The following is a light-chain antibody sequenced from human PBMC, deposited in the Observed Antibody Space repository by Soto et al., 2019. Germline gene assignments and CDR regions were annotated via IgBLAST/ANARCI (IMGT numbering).Light chain of an antibody. Sequence: QSALTQPASVSGSPGQSITISCTGTSSDVGGYNYVSWYQQDPGKAPKLMIYDVNNRPSGVSNRFSGSKSGNTASLTISGLQAEDEAYYYCSSYTSSSTHAVFGGGTKLTVL. J-gene: IGLJ2*01. CDR1: SSDVGGYNY. CDR2: DVN. V-gene: IGLV2-14*01. CDR3: SSYTSSSTHAV.